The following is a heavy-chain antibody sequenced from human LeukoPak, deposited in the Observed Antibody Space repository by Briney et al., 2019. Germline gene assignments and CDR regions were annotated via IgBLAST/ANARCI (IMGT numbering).Heavy chain of an antibody. CDR2: ISYDGSNK. CDR1: GFTFSSYG. V-gene: IGHV3-30*18. CDR3: AKDLNGGDHDY. Sequence: VGSLRLSCAASGFTFSSYGMHWVRQAPGKGLEWVAVISYDGSNKYYADSVKGRFTISRDNSKNTLYLQMNSLRAEDTAVYYCAKDLNGGDHDYWGQGTLVTVSS. J-gene: IGHJ4*02. D-gene: IGHD4-17*01.